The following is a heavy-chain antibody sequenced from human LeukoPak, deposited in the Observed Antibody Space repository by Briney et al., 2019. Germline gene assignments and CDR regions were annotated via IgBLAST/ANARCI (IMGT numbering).Heavy chain of an antibody. CDR2: IKTDGSST. D-gene: IGHD3-16*01. CDR1: GFNFSTYW. V-gene: IGHV3-74*01. Sequence: PGGSLRLSCTASGFNFSTYWMHWVRQVPGKGLVWVSRIKTDGSSTSYADSVKGRFTISRDSAKNKLYLQMNSLRAEDTAVYYCATVSVGVRFDYWGQGALVAGSS. CDR3: ATVSVGVRFDY. J-gene: IGHJ4*02.